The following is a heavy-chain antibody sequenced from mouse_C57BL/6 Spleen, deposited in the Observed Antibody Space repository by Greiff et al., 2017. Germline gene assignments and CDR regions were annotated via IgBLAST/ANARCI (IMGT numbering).Heavy chain of an antibody. V-gene: IGHV14-4*01. CDR3: TTNWDVRDY. Sequence: EVMLVESGAELVRPGASVKLSCTASGFNIKDDYMHWVKQRPEQGLEWIGWIDPENGDTEYASKFQGKATITADTSSNTAYLQLSSLTSEDTAVYYCTTNWDVRDYWGQGTTLTVSS. CDR1: GFNIKDDY. J-gene: IGHJ2*01. D-gene: IGHD4-1*01. CDR2: IDPENGDT.